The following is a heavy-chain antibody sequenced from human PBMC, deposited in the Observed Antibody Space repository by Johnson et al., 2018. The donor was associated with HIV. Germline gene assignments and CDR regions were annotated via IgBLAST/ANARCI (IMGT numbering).Heavy chain of an antibody. CDR1: GFTFSSYA. J-gene: IGHJ3*02. CDR2: ISGSGGST. D-gene: IGHD2-21*01. Sequence: VQLVESGGGLVQPGGSLRLSCAASGFTFSSYAMSWVRQAPGKGLEWVSAISGSGGSTYYADSMKGRFTISRDNAKNSLYLQMNSLRAEDTALYYCASGRWAGTYWGDDCYSDAFDIWGQGTMVTVSS. CDR3: ASGRWAGTYWGDDCYSDAFDI. V-gene: IGHV3-23*04.